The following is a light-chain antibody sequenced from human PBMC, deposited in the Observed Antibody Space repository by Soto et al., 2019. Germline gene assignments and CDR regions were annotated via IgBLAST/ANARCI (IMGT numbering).Light chain of an antibody. CDR3: QQYGSPGT. Sequence: EMVLTQSPGTLSLSPGERATLFCRASKSVSNNHLAWYQQKPGQPPRLLIYGASNRATGIPDRFSGSGSGTDFTLTISRLEPQDFAVYYCQQYGSPGTLGQGTKVDIK. CDR1: KSVSNNH. J-gene: IGKJ1*01. CDR2: GAS. V-gene: IGKV3-20*01.